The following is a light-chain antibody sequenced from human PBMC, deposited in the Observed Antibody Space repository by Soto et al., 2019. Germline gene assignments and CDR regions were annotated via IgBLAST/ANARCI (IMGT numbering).Light chain of an antibody. V-gene: IGKV1-39*01. CDR1: QRIGTF. J-gene: IGKJ1*01. CDR2: SAS. Sequence: DIQVTQSPSSLSASVGDSVTITCRTSQRIGTFLNWYRQRQGRAPNLLIYSASTLQSGVPSRFNAGGSGTDFTLTITSLQPEDSATYYCQLSYNAWTFGQGTKVDIK. CDR3: QLSYNAWT.